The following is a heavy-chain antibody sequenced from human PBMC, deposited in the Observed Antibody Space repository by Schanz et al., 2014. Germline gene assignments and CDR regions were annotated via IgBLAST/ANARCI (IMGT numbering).Heavy chain of an antibody. CDR1: GFTFSSYA. CDR3: ARESSNDIVLVPGAVFDH. CDR2: VSSDGNND. Sequence: VQLLESGGGLVQPGGSLRLSCAASGFTFSSYAMSWVRQAPGKGLEWVALVSSDGNNDYYTDSVKGRFTISRDNSKNTVYLQMNSLRPGDTAVYYCARESSNDIVLVPGAVFDHWGQGILVTVSS. D-gene: IGHD2-2*01. J-gene: IGHJ4*02. V-gene: IGHV3-30*03.